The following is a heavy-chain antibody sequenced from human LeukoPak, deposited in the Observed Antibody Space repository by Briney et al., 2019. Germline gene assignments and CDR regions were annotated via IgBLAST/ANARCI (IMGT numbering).Heavy chain of an antibody. J-gene: IGHJ4*02. Sequence: NSSETLSLTCAVYGGSFSGYNWNWIRQPPAKGLEWIAEISHSGTTHYNPSLKSRVTISVDTSKNQFSLKLTSVTAADTAVYYCVRYGDYWGQGTLVTVSS. V-gene: IGHV4-34*01. CDR1: GGSFSGYN. CDR2: ISHSGTT. D-gene: IGHD5-18*01. CDR3: VRYGDY.